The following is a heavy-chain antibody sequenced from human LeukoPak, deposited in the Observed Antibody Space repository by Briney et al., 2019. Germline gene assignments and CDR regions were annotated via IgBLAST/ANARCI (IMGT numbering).Heavy chain of an antibody. J-gene: IGHJ4*02. CDR2: IYYSGST. Sequence: KSSETLSLTCTVSGGSISSYYWSWIRQPPGKGLEWIGYIYYSGSTNYNPSLKSRVTISVDTSKNQFSLKLSSVTAADTAVYYCARHTALGRWLPPFDYWGQGTLVTVSS. D-gene: IGHD5-24*01. V-gene: IGHV4-59*08. CDR1: GGSISSYY. CDR3: ARHTALGRWLPPFDY.